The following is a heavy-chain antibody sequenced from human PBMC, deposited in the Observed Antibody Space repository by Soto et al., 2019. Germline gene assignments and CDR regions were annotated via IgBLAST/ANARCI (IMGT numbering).Heavy chain of an antibody. CDR3: AKGLNMVRGVIIPAPPLFDY. D-gene: IGHD3-10*01. J-gene: IGHJ4*02. Sequence: GGSLRLSCAASGFTFSSYGMHWVRQAPGKGLEWVAVISYDGSNKYYADSVKGRFTISRDNSKNTLYLQMNSLRAEDTAVYYCAKGLNMVRGVIIPAPPLFDYWGQGTLVTVSS. V-gene: IGHV3-30*18. CDR2: ISYDGSNK. CDR1: GFTFSSYG.